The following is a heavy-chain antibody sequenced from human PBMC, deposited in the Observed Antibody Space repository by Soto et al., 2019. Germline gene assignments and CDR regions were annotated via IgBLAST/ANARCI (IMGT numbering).Heavy chain of an antibody. D-gene: IGHD1-7*01. Sequence: GASVKVSCKVSGYTLTKLSIHWVRQAPGQGLEWMGAIDPEEGETIYAQKFQGRVTMTRDTSISTAYMELSRLRSDDTAVYYCARYNWNYGSLLYWGQGTLVTVSS. CDR3: ARYNWNYGSLLY. J-gene: IGHJ4*02. V-gene: IGHV1-24*01. CDR2: IDPEEGET. CDR1: GYTLTKLS.